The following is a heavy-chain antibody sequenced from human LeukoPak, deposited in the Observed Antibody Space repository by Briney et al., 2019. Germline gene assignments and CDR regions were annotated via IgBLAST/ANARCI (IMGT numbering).Heavy chain of an antibody. CDR2: MWFGATT. Sequence: ESSETLSLTCTVSGDSISSSNSYWGWIRQPPGKGLEWIGSMWFGATTSYNPSLTSRVTISVDTSKNQFSLKLSSVTAADTAVYYCARGVRYYDFWSPPQRDYYMDVWGKGTTVTVSS. D-gene: IGHD3-3*01. CDR3: ARGVRYYDFWSPPQRDYYMDV. CDR1: GDSISSSNSY. V-gene: IGHV4-39*07. J-gene: IGHJ6*03.